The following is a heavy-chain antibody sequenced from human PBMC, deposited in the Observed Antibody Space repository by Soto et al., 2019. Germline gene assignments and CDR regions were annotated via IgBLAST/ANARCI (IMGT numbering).Heavy chain of an antibody. CDR3: ARDLYDYIWGSLGY. V-gene: IGHV3-74*01. J-gene: IGHJ4*02. CDR2: INSDGSIT. CDR1: GFTFSGYW. D-gene: IGHD3-16*01. Sequence: GGSLRLSCAASGFTFSGYWMHWVRQVPGKGLVWVSRINSDGSITTYADSVKGRFAISRDNAKNTVYLQMNSLRAEDTAVYYCARDLYDYIWGSLGYWGQGTPVTVSS.